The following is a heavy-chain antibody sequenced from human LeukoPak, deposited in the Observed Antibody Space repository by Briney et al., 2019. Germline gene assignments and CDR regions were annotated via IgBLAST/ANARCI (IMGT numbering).Heavy chain of an antibody. CDR1: GYTFTGYY. J-gene: IGHJ6*03. Sequence: GASVKVSCKASGYTFTGYYMHWVRQAPGQGLEWMGWINPNSGGTNYAQKFQGRVTMTRDTSISTAYMELSRLGSDDTAVYYCARVYGEYGSGSPYYYYYMDVWGKGTTVTVSS. V-gene: IGHV1-2*02. D-gene: IGHD3-10*01. CDR3: ARVYGEYGSGSPYYYYYMDV. CDR2: INPNSGGT.